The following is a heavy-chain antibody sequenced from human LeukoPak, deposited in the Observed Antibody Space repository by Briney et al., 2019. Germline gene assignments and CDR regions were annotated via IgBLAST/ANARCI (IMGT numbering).Heavy chain of an antibody. CDR1: GGSFSGYY. V-gene: IGHV4-34*01. Sequence: PSETLSLTCAVYGGSFSGYYWSWIRQPPGKGLDWIGEINHSGSTNYNPSLKSRVTISVDTSKNQFSLKLSSVTAADTAVYYCARGRRGYYYYYGMDVWGQGTLVTVSS. CDR2: INHSGST. CDR3: ARGRRGYYYYYGMDV. J-gene: IGHJ6*02.